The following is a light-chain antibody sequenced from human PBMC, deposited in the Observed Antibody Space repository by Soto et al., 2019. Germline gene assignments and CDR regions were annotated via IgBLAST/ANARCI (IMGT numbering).Light chain of an antibody. CDR2: EVS. Sequence: QSALTQPASVSGSPGQSITISCTGTSSDVGGYNYVSWYQQHPGRAPKLMIFEVSNRPSGVSDRFSGSKSGTTASLTISGLQAEDEADSYCSSYTSSSTVVFGGATKLTVL. J-gene: IGLJ3*02. V-gene: IGLV2-14*01. CDR1: SSDVGGYNY. CDR3: SSYTSSSTVV.